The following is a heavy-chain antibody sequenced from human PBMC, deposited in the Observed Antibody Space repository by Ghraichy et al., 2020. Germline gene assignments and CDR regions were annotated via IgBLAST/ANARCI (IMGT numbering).Heavy chain of an antibody. V-gene: IGHV4-4*02. CDR3: ARDRRDGYNPLDY. CDR1: GGSISSSNW. J-gene: IGHJ4*02. D-gene: IGHD5-24*01. CDR2: IYHSGST. Sequence: SETLSLTCAVSGGSISSSNWWSWVRQPPGKGLEWIGEIYHSGSTNYNPSLKSRVTISVGKSKNQFSLKLSSVTAADTAVYYCARDRRDGYNPLDYWGQGTLVTVSS.